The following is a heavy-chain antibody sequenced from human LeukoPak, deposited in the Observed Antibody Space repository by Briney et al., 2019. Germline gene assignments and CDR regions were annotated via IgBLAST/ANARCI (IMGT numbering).Heavy chain of an antibody. CDR2: INHSGST. CDR3: ARYGRIGSTS. CDR1: GGSFSGYY. D-gene: IGHD2-2*01. J-gene: IGHJ4*02. Sequence: SETLSLTCAVYGGSFSGYYWSWIRQPPGKGLEWIGEINHSGSTNYNPSLKSRVTISVDTSKNQFSLKLSSVTAAATAVYYCARYGRIGSTSWGQGTLVTVSS. V-gene: IGHV4-34*01.